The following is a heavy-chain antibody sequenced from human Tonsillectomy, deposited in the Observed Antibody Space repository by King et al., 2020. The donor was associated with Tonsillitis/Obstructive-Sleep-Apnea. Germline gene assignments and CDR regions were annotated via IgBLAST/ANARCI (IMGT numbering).Heavy chain of an antibody. Sequence: VQLVESGGGLIQPGGSLRLSCAASGFTVSSNYMSWVRQAPGKGLEWVSVIYTGGSTYYADSVKGRITISRDNSKNTLYLQMNSLRAEDTVVYYCARGLGGDYLHPFDYWGQGTLVTVPS. CDR1: GFTVSSNY. D-gene: IGHD4-17*01. CDR2: IYTGGST. J-gene: IGHJ4*02. V-gene: IGHV3-53*01. CDR3: ARGLGGDYLHPFDY.